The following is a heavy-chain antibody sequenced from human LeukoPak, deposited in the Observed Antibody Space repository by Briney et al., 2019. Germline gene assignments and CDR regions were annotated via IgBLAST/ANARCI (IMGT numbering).Heavy chain of an antibody. CDR3: VGGIGWLPDY. CDR2: IEQDGSEK. Sequence: GGSLRLSCAASGLTFSAYWGNWVRQAPGKGLEWVANIEQDGSEKNYVDSVKGRFTISRDNGENSLYLQMNSLRVEDTGVYYCVGGIGWLPDYWGQGTLATVSS. V-gene: IGHV3-7*01. J-gene: IGHJ4*02. D-gene: IGHD6-19*01. CDR1: GLTFSAYW.